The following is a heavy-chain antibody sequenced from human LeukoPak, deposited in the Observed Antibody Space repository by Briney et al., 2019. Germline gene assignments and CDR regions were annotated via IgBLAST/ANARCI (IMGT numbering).Heavy chain of an antibody. CDR3: TTAPGTAAAGTSTDY. D-gene: IGHD6-13*01. V-gene: IGHV3-15*01. J-gene: IGHJ4*02. Sequence: PGGSRRLACAASGFTFSNAWMSWVRQAPGKGRGWDGRIISKTAGGTTDYAAPVKGRFTISRDDSKTPPYLQMNSLKTEDPAVYYCTTAPGTAAAGTSTDYWGQGTLVTVSS. CDR2: IISKTAGGTT. CDR1: GFTFSNAW.